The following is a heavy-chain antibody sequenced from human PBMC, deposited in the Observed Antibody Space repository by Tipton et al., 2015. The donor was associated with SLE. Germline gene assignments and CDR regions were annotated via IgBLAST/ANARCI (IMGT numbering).Heavy chain of an antibody. CDR1: GGSISSHY. Sequence: TLSLTCTVSGGSISSHYWSWIRQPPGKGLVWIGYIYYSGSTNYNPSLKSRVTISVDTSKNQFSLKLSSVTAADTAVYYCATTSGVLWFGELDGYYYGMDVWGQGTTVTVSS. CDR2: IYYSGST. D-gene: IGHD3-10*01. CDR3: ATTSGVLWFGELDGYYYGMDV. V-gene: IGHV4-59*11. J-gene: IGHJ6*02.